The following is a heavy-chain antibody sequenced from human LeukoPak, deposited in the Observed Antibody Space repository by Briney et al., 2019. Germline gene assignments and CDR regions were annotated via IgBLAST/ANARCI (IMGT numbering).Heavy chain of an antibody. J-gene: IGHJ5*02. CDR3: SAAGTYRFDP. V-gene: IGHV4-39*01. D-gene: IGHD6-13*01. CDR1: GGSISSSSYL. CDR2: ISYSGST. Sequence: SETLSLTCTVSGGSISSSSYLWGWIRQPPGEGLEWIGSISYSGSTHYNPSLKSRVTISVDTSKNQFSLKLRSVTAADTAVYYCSAAGTYRFDPWGQGTLVTVSS.